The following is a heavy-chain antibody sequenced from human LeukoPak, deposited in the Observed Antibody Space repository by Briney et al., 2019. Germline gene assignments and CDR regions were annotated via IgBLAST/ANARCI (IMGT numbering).Heavy chain of an antibody. CDR1: GYSFTSYW. D-gene: IGHD3-22*01. Sequence: GESLKISCKGSGYSFTSYWNGWVRQMPGKGLEWMGIIYPGDSDTRYSPSFQGQVTISADKSISTAYLQWSSLKASDTAMYYCARRAYYYDSSGYYGYFDYWGQGTLVTVSS. CDR2: IYPGDSDT. V-gene: IGHV5-51*01. J-gene: IGHJ4*02. CDR3: ARRAYYYDSSGYYGYFDY.